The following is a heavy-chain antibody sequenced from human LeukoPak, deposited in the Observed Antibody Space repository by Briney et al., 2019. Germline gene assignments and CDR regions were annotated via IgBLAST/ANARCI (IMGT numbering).Heavy chain of an antibody. J-gene: IGHJ4*02. D-gene: IGHD4-17*01. V-gene: IGHV1-8*01. CDR1: GYTFTSYD. CDR3: ARGGSYDYGDYVGVY. Sequence: ASVKVSCKASGYTFTSYDINWVRQATGQGLEWMGWMNPNSGNTGYAQKFQGRVTMTRNTSISTAYMELSSLRSEDTAVYYCARGGSYDYGDYVGVYWGQGTLVTVSS. CDR2: MNPNSGNT.